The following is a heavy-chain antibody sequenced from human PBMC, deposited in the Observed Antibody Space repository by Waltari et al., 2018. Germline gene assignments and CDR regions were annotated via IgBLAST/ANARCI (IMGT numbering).Heavy chain of an antibody. V-gene: IGHV4-34*01. J-gene: IGHJ6*02. Sequence: QVQLQQRGAGLLKPSETLSLTSAVHVGSLSGSFWRWIRHTPGEGLEWIGEISHSGSTNYHPSLQSRVTVSKDTSKNQFSLELTSVTAADTAVYFCARLSRRSGTPVFGGRNYYGMDVWGQGTTVTVSS. CDR2: ISHSGST. CDR1: VGSLSGSF. CDR3: ARLSRRSGTPVFGGRNYYGMDV. D-gene: IGHD1-1*01.